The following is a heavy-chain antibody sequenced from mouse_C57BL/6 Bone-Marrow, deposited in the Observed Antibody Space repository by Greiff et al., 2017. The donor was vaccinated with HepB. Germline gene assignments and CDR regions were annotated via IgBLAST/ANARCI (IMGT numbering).Heavy chain of an antibody. J-gene: IGHJ1*03. V-gene: IGHV1-50*01. Sequence: VQLQQPGAELVKPGASVKLSCKASGYTFTSYWMQWVKQRPGQGLEWIGEIDPSDSYTNYNQKFKGKATLTVDTSSSTAYMQLSSLTSEDSAVYYCAGDYYGNFHWYFDVWGTGTTVTVSS. CDR1: GYTFTSYW. CDR3: AGDYYGNFHWYFDV. CDR2: IDPSDSYT. D-gene: IGHD2-1*01.